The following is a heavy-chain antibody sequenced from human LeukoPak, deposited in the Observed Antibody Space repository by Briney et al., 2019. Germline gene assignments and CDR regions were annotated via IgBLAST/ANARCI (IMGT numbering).Heavy chain of an antibody. D-gene: IGHD3-3*01. J-gene: IGHJ4*02. CDR1: GFTFSSYS. CDR2: ISSSSSYI. Sequence: KPGGSLRLSCAASGFTFSSYSMNWVRQAPGKGLEWVSSISSSSSYIYYADSVKGRFTISRDNAKNSLYLQMNSLRAEDTAVYYCARGGRGPIRFLEVFEYWGQGTLVTVSS. V-gene: IGHV3-21*01. CDR3: ARGGRGPIRFLEVFEY.